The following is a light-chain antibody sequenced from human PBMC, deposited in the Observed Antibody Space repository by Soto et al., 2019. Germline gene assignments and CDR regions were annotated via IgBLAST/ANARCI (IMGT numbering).Light chain of an antibody. V-gene: IGKV3-15*01. Sequence: EIVMTQSPATLSVSPGERATLSCRASQSVSSKLAWYQQRPGQAPSLLIYDASTRATGIPARFSGSGSGTEFTLTISSLQSEDFAVYYCQRYNNWPLTFGGGTKVEIK. CDR2: DAS. CDR3: QRYNNWPLT. CDR1: QSVSSK. J-gene: IGKJ4*01.